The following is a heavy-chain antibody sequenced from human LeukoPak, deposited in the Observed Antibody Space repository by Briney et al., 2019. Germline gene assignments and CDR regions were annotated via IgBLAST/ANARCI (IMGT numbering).Heavy chain of an antibody. CDR3: ARGYDFWSGYPVRYFDY. D-gene: IGHD3-3*01. CDR1: GYTFSNYD. V-gene: IGHV1-8*02. CDR2: MNPKSGNT. Sequence: GASVKVSCKASGYTFSNYDINWVRQATGQGLEWMGWMNPKSGNTGYAQKFQGRVTMTRDTSISTAYMELSRLRSDDTAVYYCARGYDFWSGYPVRYFDYWGQGTLVTVSS. J-gene: IGHJ4*02.